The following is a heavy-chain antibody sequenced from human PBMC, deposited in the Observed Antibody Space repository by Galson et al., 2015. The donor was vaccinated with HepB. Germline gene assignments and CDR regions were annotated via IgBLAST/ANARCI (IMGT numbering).Heavy chain of an antibody. CDR1: GFTFSSYW. J-gene: IGHJ6*02. CDR3: ARVGVWFGELLSPGMDV. Sequence: SLRLSCAASGFTFSSYWMHWVRQAPGKGLEWVAVISYDGSNKYYADSVKGRFTISRDNSKNTLYLQMNSLRAEDTAVYYCARVGVWFGELLSPGMDVWGQGTTVTVSS. CDR2: ISYDGSNK. V-gene: IGHV3-30-3*01. D-gene: IGHD3-10*01.